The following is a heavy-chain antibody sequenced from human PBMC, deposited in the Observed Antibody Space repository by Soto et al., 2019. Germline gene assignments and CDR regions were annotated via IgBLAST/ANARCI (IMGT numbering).Heavy chain of an antibody. CDR2: ILYSGST. V-gene: IGHV4-39*01. CDR1: GGSITRNNHY. CDR3: ARLGSSGWYQGSYFDY. Sequence: QLQLQESGPGLVKPSETLSPTCTVSGGSITRNNHYWGWIRQSPGKGLEWIGSILYSGSTNYNPSLKSRVTISVETSKNQFSLKMSSVTAADTALYYCARLGSSGWYQGSYFDYWGQGTLVTVSS. J-gene: IGHJ4*02. D-gene: IGHD6-19*01.